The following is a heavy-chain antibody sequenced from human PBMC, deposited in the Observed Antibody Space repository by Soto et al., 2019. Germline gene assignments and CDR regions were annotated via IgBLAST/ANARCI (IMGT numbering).Heavy chain of an antibody. Sequence: SLRLSCAASGFRFSDYGMHWVCQAPGKGQEWVALLSYDGSVEYYEDSVKGRFTITRDNSKSTLYLQMDSLRPDDTAVYYCAKEGSNDFSGYYVDYYFDYWGQGALVTVSS. CDR1: GFRFSDYG. D-gene: IGHD3-22*01. CDR2: LSYDGSVE. V-gene: IGHV3-30*18. J-gene: IGHJ4*02. CDR3: AKEGSNDFSGYYVDYYFDY.